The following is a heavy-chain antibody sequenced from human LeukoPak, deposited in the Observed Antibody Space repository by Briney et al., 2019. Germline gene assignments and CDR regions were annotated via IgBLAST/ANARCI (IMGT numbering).Heavy chain of an antibody. CDR3: ARAPYDILTGYSLPMDV. Sequence: GGSLRLSCAASGFTFSSYWMSWVRQAPGKGLEWVANIKQDESEKYYVDSVKGRSTISRDNAKNSLYLQMNSLRAEDTAVYYCARAPYDILTGYSLPMDVWGKGTTVTVSS. V-gene: IGHV3-7*01. D-gene: IGHD3-9*01. CDR1: GFTFSSYW. J-gene: IGHJ6*03. CDR2: IKQDESEK.